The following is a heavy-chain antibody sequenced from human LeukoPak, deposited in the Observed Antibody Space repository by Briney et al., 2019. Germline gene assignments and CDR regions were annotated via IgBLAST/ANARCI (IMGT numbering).Heavy chain of an antibody. Sequence: ASVKVSCKASGYNFISYGISWVRQAPGQGLEWMGWISAYNGNTNYAQKLQGRVTMTTDTSTSTAYMELRSLRSDDTAVYYCARHYGSGSPRYYYYGMDVWGQGTTVTVSS. CDR2: ISAYNGNT. D-gene: IGHD3-10*01. V-gene: IGHV1-18*01. CDR1: GYNFISYG. J-gene: IGHJ6*02. CDR3: ARHYGSGSPRYYYYGMDV.